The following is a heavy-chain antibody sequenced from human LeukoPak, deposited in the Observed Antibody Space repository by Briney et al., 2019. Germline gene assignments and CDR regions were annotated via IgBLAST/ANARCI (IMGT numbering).Heavy chain of an antibody. D-gene: IGHD3-22*01. CDR1: GFTFSSYG. CDR3: AKEGIDYYDSSGDAFDI. J-gene: IGHJ3*02. CDR2: ISYDGSNK. V-gene: IGHV3-30*18. Sequence: PGGSLRLSCAASGFTFSSYGMHWVRQAPGKGLEWVAVISYDGSNKYYADSVKGRFTISRDNSKNTLYLQMNSLRAEDTAVYYCAKEGIDYYDSSGDAFDIWGQGTMVTVSS.